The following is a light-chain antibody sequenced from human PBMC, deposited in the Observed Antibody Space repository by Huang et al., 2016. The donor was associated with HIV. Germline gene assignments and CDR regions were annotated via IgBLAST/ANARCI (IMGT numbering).Light chain of an antibody. V-gene: IGKV1-17*03. CDR3: LQHKACHLPT. CDR1: QDIFDY. Sequence: DIQMTQSPSVMSASVGERITITCRTNQDIFDYLAWFQQKPGKVPKRLIDGVSSLQSVVPSRFSGSGSGTEFTLTISSLQPEDFATYFCLQHKACHLPTFGQGTQVEL. CDR2: GVS. J-gene: IGKJ1*01.